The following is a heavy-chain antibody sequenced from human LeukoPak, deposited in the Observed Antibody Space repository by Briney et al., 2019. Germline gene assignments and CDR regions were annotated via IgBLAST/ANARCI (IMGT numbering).Heavy chain of an antibody. CDR1: GYTFTGYY. CDR3: ARVAGIAAALNWFDP. Sequence: ASVKVSCKASGYTFTGYYMHWVRQAPGQGLEWMGWINPNSGGTNYAQKFQGRVTMTRDTSISTAYMELSRLISDDTAVYYCARVAGIAAALNWFDPWGQGTLVTVSS. J-gene: IGHJ5*02. CDR2: INPNSGGT. D-gene: IGHD6-13*01. V-gene: IGHV1-2*02.